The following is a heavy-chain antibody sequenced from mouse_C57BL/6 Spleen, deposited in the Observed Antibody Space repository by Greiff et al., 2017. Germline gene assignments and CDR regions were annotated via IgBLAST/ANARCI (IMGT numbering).Heavy chain of an antibody. V-gene: IGHV1-50*01. J-gene: IGHJ4*01. D-gene: IGHD1-1*02. CDR2: IDPSDRYT. CDR3: ARGGGYYAMDY. CDR1: GYTFTSYW. Sequence: QVQLQQPGAELVKPGASVKLSCKASGYTFTSYWMQWVKQRPGQGLEWIGEIDPSDRYTNYNQKFKGKATLTVDPSSSTAYMQLSSLTSEDSAVYYCARGGGYYAMDYWGQGTLVTVSS.